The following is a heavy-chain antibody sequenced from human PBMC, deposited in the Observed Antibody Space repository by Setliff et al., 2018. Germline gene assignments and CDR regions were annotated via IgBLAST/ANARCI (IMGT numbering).Heavy chain of an antibody. CDR1: GGSISSYY. V-gene: IGHV4-4*07. CDR2: IYIGGSA. CDR3: ARDLGQLWTQRNYYYGMDV. J-gene: IGHJ6*02. Sequence: TSETLSLTCTVSGGSISSYYWSWIRQPAGKGLEWIGHIYIGGSANYNPSLKSRVTMSIDTSKNQFSLKLNSVTAADMAVYYCARDLGQLWTQRNYYYGMDVWGQGILVTVSS. D-gene: IGHD5-18*01.